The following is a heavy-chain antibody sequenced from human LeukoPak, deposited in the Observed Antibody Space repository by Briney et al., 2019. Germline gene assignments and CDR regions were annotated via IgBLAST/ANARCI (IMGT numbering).Heavy chain of an antibody. CDR3: ARASPYCSSTSCYSYYFDY. V-gene: IGHV4-61*02. D-gene: IGHD2-2*01. CDR2: IYTSGST. Sequence: PSETLSLTCTVSGGSISSGSYYWSWIRQPAGKGLEWIGRIYTSGSTNYNPSLKSRVTISVDTSKNQFSLKLSSVTAADTAVYYCARASPYCSSTSCYSYYFDYWGQGTLVTVSS. CDR1: GGSISSGSYY. J-gene: IGHJ4*02.